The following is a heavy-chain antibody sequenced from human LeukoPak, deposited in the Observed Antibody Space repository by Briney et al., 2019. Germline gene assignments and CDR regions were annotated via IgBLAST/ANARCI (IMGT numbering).Heavy chain of an antibody. CDR3: ARATSIAARGYFQH. D-gene: IGHD6-6*01. CDR1: GGSISSGSYY. Sequence: PSQTLSLTCTVSGGSISSGSYYWSRIRQPAGKGLEWIGRIYTSGSTNYNPSLKSRVTISVDTSKNQFSLKLSSVTAADTAVYYCARATSIAARGYFQHWGQGTLVTVSS. J-gene: IGHJ1*01. CDR2: IYTSGST. V-gene: IGHV4-61*02.